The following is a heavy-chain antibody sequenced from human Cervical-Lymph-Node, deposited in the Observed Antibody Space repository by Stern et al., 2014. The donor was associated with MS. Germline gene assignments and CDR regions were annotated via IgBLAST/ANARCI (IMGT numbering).Heavy chain of an antibody. CDR1: GNAFTNFD. CDR3: ARHQGGLAAY. D-gene: IGHD6-13*01. V-gene: IGHV1-69*01. Sequence: VQLVQSGAEVKKPGSSVKVSCKASGNAFTNFDIGWVRQAPGKGPEWLGGITPLFGTANYAQRFQGRVTFTADESTSTTYMELSSLRSEDTAVYYCARHQGGLAAYWGQGTLVTVSS. J-gene: IGHJ4*02. CDR2: ITPLFGTA.